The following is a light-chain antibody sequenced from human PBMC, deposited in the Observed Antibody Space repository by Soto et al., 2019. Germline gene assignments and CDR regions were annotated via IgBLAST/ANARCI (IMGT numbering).Light chain of an antibody. CDR1: SSDVGGYNY. CDR2: EVS. V-gene: IGLV2-14*01. J-gene: IGLJ2*01. Sequence: QSALTQPASVSGSPGQSITISCTGTSSDVGGYNYVSWYQQHPGKAPKLMIYEVSNRPSGVSNRFSGSKSGNTASLTISGVQAEDEADYYCVSYTSSTSVIFGGGTKLTVL. CDR3: VSYTSSTSVI.